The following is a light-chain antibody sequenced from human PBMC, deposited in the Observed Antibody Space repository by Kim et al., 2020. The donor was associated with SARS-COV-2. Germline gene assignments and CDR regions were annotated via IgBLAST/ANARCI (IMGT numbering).Light chain of an antibody. CDR1: SSDIGAYNY. CDR2: DVS. J-gene: IGLJ1*01. V-gene: IGLV2-14*03. Sequence: QSITISCTGTSSDIGAYNYVSWYRQHPGKVPKLMIYDVSQRPSGVSNRFSGSKSGNTASLTISGLQAEDEADYYCSAYAGGGISVFGTGTKVTVL. CDR3: SAYAGGGISV.